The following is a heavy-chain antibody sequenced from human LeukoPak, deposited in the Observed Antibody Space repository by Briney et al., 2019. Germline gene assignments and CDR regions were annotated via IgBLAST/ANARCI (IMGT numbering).Heavy chain of an antibody. J-gene: IGHJ4*02. V-gene: IGHV3-48*04. D-gene: IGHD2-15*01. CDR3: ARAGPLPTRKYCSGGSCYPNYFDY. CDR1: GFTFSSYS. CDR2: ISSSSSTI. Sequence: GGSLRLSCAASGFTFSSYSMNWVRQAPGKGLEWVSYISSSSSTIYYADSVKGRFTISRDNAKNPLYLQMNSLRAEDTAVYYCARAGPLPTRKYCSGGSCYPNYFDYWGQGTLVTVSS.